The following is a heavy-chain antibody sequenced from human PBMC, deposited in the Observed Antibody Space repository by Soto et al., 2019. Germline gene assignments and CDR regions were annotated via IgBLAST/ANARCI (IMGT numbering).Heavy chain of an antibody. CDR2: IIPIFGTA. J-gene: IGHJ6*02. CDR1: GGTFSSYA. V-gene: IGHV1-69*13. D-gene: IGHD5-12*01. Sequence: SVKVSCKASGGTFSSYAISWVRQAPGQGLEWMGGIIPIFGTANYAQKFQGRVTITADESTSTAYMELSSLRSEDTAVYYCARGEGGGYSGYDLPGFVYYYYGMDVWGQGTTVTVS. CDR3: ARGEGGGYSGYDLPGFVYYYYGMDV.